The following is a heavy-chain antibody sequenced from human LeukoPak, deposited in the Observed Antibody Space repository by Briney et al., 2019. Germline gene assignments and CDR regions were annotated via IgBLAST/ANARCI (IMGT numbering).Heavy chain of an antibody. CDR1: GGSISSYY. Sequence: SETLSLTCTVSGGSISSYYWSWIRQPPGKGLEWIGYIYYSGSTNYNPSLKSRVSISVDTSKNQFSLKLGSVTAADTSVYYCAKNERYYDSSGYYNLFDPWGQGTLVTVSS. CDR2: IYYSGST. D-gene: IGHD3-22*01. J-gene: IGHJ5*02. V-gene: IGHV4-59*01. CDR3: AKNERYYDSSGYYNLFDP.